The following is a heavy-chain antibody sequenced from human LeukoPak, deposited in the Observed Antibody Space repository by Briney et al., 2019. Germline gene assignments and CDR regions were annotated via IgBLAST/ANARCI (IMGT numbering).Heavy chain of an antibody. V-gene: IGHV3-30*04. CDR1: GFTFSSYA. Sequence: GSSPRLSCAACGFTFSSYAMHGVRQTPGKGLEWVALIPYDGSNKYYADSVKGRFTVSRDNSKNTLYLQMNSLRAEDTAVYYCVRGAYSSSWLNFDYWGQGTLVTVSS. CDR2: IPYDGSNK. J-gene: IGHJ4*02. CDR3: VRGAYSSSWLNFDY. D-gene: IGHD6-13*01.